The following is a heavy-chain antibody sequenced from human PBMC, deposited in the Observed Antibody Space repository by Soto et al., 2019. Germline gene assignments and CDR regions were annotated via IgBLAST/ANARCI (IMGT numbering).Heavy chain of an antibody. CDR2: IYHSGST. D-gene: IGHD3-10*01. CDR3: ARDRREGRSSDY. Sequence: ETLSLTCAVSGYSISSGYYWGWIRQPPGKGLEWIGSIYHSGSTYYNPSLKSRVTISVDTSKNQFSLKLSSVTAADTAVYYCARDRREGRSSDYWGQGTLVTVSS. V-gene: IGHV4-38-2*02. J-gene: IGHJ4*02. CDR1: GYSISSGYY.